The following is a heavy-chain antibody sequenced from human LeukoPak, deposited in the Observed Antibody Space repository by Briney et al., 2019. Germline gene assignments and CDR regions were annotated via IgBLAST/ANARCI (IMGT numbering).Heavy chain of an antibody. V-gene: IGHV4-59*05. Sequence: SETLSLTCTVSGGSISSYYWSWIRQPAGKGLEWIGSIYYSGSTYYNPSLKSRVTISVDTSKNQFSLKLSSVTAADTAVYYCARASYSSGFTLDYWGQGTLVTVSS. D-gene: IGHD6-19*01. CDR1: GGSISSYY. CDR3: ARASYSSGFTLDY. J-gene: IGHJ4*02. CDR2: IYYSGST.